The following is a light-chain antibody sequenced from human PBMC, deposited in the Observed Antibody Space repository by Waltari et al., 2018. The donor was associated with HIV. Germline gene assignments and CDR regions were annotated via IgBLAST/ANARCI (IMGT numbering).Light chain of an antibody. Sequence: QSALTQPASVSGSPGQSITISCTGSSNDVGGYNYVSWYQQHPGKAPRLMIYDVSTRPSGVSDRFSGSKSGHTASLTISGLQPEDEADYYCESYTSTSVWVFGGGTRLTVL. CDR3: ESYTSTSVWV. J-gene: IGLJ3*02. V-gene: IGLV2-14*03. CDR1: SNDVGGYNY. CDR2: DVS.